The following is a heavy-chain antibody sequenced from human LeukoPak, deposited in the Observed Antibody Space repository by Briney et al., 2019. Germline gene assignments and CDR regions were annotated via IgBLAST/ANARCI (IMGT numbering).Heavy chain of an antibody. D-gene: IGHD6-19*01. CDR2: IYYSGST. CDR1: GGSISSYY. V-gene: IGHV4-59*12. CDR3: TRDRGQWVVDH. J-gene: IGHJ4*02. Sequence: SETLSLTCTVSGGSISSYYWSWIRQPPGKGLEWIGYIYYSGSTNYNPSLKSRVTISVDTSKNQFSLKLSSVTAADTAVYYCTRDRGQWVVDHWGQGTLVTVPS.